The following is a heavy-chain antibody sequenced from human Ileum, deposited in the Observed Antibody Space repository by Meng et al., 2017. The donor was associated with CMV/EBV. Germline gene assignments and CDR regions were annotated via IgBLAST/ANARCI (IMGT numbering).Heavy chain of an antibody. CDR1: GGSISSAGYS. J-gene: IGHJ4*02. D-gene: IGHD3-10*01. Sequence: TVSGGSISSAGYSWSRLRQPPGKGLEWIGYIFNSGNTYYNPSLKSRVTISVDTSTNQFSLKMRSVTAADTAVYYCAREPSGPNYFDYWGQGTLVTVSS. V-gene: IGHV4-30-4*01. CDR3: AREPSGPNYFDY. CDR2: IFNSGNT.